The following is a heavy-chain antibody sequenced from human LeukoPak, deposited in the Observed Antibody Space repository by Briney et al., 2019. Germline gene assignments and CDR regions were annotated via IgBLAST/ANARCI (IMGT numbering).Heavy chain of an antibody. J-gene: IGHJ4*02. V-gene: IGHV4-59*01. Sequence: SETLSLTCTVSGGSISSYYWSWIRQPPGKGLEWIGYIYYSGSTNYNPSLKSRVTISVDTSKNQFSLKLSSVTAADTAVYYCARGRGYGDYGVFDYWGQGTLVTVSS. CDR1: GGSISSYY. D-gene: IGHD4-17*01. CDR3: ARGRGYGDYGVFDY. CDR2: IYYSGST.